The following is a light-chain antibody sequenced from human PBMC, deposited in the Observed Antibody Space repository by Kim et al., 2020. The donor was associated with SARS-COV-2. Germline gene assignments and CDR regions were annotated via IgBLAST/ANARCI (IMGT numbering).Light chain of an antibody. CDR2: KAS. CDR1: QSISSW. J-gene: IGKJ5*01. V-gene: IGKV1-5*03. CDR3: QQYNSYSIT. Sequence: ESVGDRVTITCRASQSISSWLAWYQQKPGKAPKLLIYKASSLESGVPSRFSGSGSGTEFTLTISSLQPDDFATYYCQQYNSYSITFGQGTRLDIK.